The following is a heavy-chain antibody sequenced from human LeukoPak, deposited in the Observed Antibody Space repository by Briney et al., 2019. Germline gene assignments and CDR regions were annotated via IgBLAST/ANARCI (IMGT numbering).Heavy chain of an antibody. V-gene: IGHV3-21*01. CDR1: GFTFSSYA. Sequence: KPGGSLRLSCAASGFTFSSYAMSWVRQAPRKGLEWVSSISSSGDYIYYTDSVKDRFTISRDNSKNSVFLHMNSLRAEDTAVYYCAKGGSGSYVWFDPWGQGALVTVSS. CDR3: AKGGSGSYVWFDP. J-gene: IGHJ5*02. CDR2: ISSSGDYI. D-gene: IGHD3-10*01.